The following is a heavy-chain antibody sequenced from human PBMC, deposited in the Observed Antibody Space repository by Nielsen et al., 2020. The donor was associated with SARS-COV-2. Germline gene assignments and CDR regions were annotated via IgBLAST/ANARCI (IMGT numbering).Heavy chain of an antibody. Sequence: GESLKISCAASGFTFSSYEMNWVRQAPGKGLEWVSYISSSGSTIYYADSVKGRFTIPRDNAKNSLYLQMNSLRAEDTAVYYCARDILGWELLQGNWFDPWGQGTLVTVSS. J-gene: IGHJ5*02. V-gene: IGHV3-48*03. CDR2: ISSSGSTI. CDR3: ARDILGWELLQGNWFDP. CDR1: GFTFSSYE. D-gene: IGHD1-26*01.